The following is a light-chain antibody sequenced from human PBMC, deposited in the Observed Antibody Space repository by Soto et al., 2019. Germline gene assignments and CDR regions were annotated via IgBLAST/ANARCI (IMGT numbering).Light chain of an antibody. V-gene: IGKV3-20*01. CDR1: QSLLHSNGYNY. Sequence: DIVMTQSPLSLSVTPGEPASISCRSSQSLLHSNGYNYLDWYQQKPGQAPRLLIYGASSRATGIPDRFSGSGSGTDFTLTISRLEPEDFAVYYCQQYGSSPITFGQGTRLEIK. J-gene: IGKJ5*01. CDR2: GAS. CDR3: QQYGSSPIT.